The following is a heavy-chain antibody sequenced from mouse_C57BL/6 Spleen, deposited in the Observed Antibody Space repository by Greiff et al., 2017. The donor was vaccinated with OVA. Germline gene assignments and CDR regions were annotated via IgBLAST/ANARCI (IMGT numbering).Heavy chain of an antibody. CDR3: AERGYDGSSFAY. J-gene: IGHJ3*01. CDR1: GFSLTSYG. D-gene: IGHD1-3*01. Sequence: VQRVESGPGLVAPSQSLSITCTASGFSLTSYGVSWVRQPPGKGLEWLGVIWGDGSTNYHSALINGLSISKEDTENKVFYKLNSRQTYETAAYYYAERGYDGSSFAYWGQGTLVTVSA. CDR2: IWGDGST. V-gene: IGHV2-3*01.